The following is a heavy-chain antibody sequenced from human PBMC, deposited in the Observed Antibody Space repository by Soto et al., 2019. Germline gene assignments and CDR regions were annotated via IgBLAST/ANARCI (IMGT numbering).Heavy chain of an antibody. J-gene: IGHJ4*02. V-gene: IGHV3-48*01. CDR3: ARGSGSGDWLIDY. CDR2: ISSSAIRI. CDR1: GFTFDSYS. D-gene: IGHD2-15*01. Sequence: PGGSLILSCAASGFTFDSYSMNWVRQAPGKGLEWLSYISSSAIRIDYADSVKGRFTISRDNANNLLYIQMTSLRAEDTGVYFCARGSGSGDWLIDYWGQGTLVTVSS.